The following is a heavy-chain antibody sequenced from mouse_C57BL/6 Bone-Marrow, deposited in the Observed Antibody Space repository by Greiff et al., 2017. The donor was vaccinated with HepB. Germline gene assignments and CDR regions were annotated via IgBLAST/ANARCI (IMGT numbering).Heavy chain of an antibody. CDR2: IDPSDGDT. CDR1: GYTFTSYW. CDR3: ARGGELWLRGMAY. Sequence: VQLQQPGAELVKPGASVKLSCKASGYTFTSYWMQWVKQRPGQGLEWIGEIDPSDGDTNYNQKFKGKATLTVDTSSSTAYMQLSSLTSEDAAVYYCARGGELWLRGMAYWGQGTSVTVS. V-gene: IGHV1-50*01. D-gene: IGHD3-1*01. J-gene: IGHJ4*01.